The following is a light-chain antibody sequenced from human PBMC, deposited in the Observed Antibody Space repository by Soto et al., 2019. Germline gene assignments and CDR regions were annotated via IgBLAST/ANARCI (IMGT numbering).Light chain of an antibody. Sequence: DIQITQSPSTLSSSVLERFTITCRASQSISTWLAWYQQKPGKAPRLLIYDASRVKSGVPSRFSGSGSGKAFTLTISSLQPDDFGTYYCQQYNSFSTFGQGTKVDIK. CDR1: QSISTW. V-gene: IGKV1-5*01. CDR3: QQYNSFST. J-gene: IGKJ1*01. CDR2: DAS.